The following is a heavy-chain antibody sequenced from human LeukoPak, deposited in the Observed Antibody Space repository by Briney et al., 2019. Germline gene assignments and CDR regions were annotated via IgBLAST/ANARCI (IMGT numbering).Heavy chain of an antibody. Sequence: GGSLRLSCAASGFTFASYAMSWVRQAPGKGLEWVLSISSSGGSIYYADSVKGRFTISRDNSKNTLYLQMSSLRVEDTAGYYCAEAYGSASVSFFDYWGQGTLVTVSS. V-gene: IGHV3-23*01. J-gene: IGHJ4*02. CDR3: AEAYGSASVSFFDY. D-gene: IGHD6-6*01. CDR2: ISSSGGSI. CDR1: GFTFASYA.